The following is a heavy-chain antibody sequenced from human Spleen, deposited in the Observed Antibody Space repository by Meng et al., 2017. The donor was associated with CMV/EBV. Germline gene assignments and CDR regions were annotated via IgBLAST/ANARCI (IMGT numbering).Heavy chain of an antibody. J-gene: IGHJ6*02. CDR1: GGTFSSYA. Sequence: SGKVSCKASGGTFSSYAISWVRQAPGQGLEWMGGIIPILGIANYAQKFQGRVTITADKSTSTAYMELSSLRSEDTAVYYCARRRVPAAIVDYYYGMDVWGQGTTVTVSS. CDR2: IIPILGIA. D-gene: IGHD2-2*02. CDR3: ARRRVPAAIVDYYYGMDV. V-gene: IGHV1-69*10.